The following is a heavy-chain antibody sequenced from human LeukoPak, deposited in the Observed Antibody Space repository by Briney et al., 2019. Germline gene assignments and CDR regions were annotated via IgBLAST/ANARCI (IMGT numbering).Heavy chain of an antibody. D-gene: IGHD6-6*01. CDR3: ARDLGSSGAFFDY. CDR1: GGSISSSSYY. V-gene: IGHV4-39*07. J-gene: IGHJ4*02. CDR2: IYYSGST. Sequence: SETLSLTCTVSGGSISSSSYYWGWIRQPPGKGLEWIGSIYYSGSTYYNPSLKSRVTISVDTSKNQFSLKLSSVTAADTAVYYCARDLGSSGAFFDYWGQGTLVTVSS.